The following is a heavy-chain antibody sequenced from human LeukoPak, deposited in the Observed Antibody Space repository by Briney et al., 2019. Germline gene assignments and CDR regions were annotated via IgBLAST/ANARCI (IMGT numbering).Heavy chain of an antibody. J-gene: IGHJ3*01. Sequence: SQTLSLTCTVSGASMSSGSYYWSWARQSAGKGLQWIGRSHNSGTTTYNPSLKSRVSISIDTSNNYLSLKLSSVTAADTAVYYCARGGSTSYPQDAFDVWGQGTLATVSS. V-gene: IGHV4-61*02. CDR2: SHNSGTT. CDR1: GASMSSGSYY. CDR3: ARGGSTSYPQDAFDV. D-gene: IGHD6-13*01.